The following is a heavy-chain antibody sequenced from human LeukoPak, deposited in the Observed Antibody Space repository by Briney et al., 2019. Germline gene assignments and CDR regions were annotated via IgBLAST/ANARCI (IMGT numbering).Heavy chain of an antibody. CDR1: GFTFGDHY. CDR3: ARYSSDSLNI. D-gene: IGHD6-13*01. CDR2: SRHKAMSYTT. V-gene: IGHV3-72*01. J-gene: IGHJ3*02. Sequence: GGSLRLSCAASGFTFGDHYIDWVRQAPGKGLEWVGRSRHKAMSYTTEYAASVKGRFTTSRDDSKNSVYLQINSLRTDDTAVYYCARYSSDSLNIWGQGTMVTVSS.